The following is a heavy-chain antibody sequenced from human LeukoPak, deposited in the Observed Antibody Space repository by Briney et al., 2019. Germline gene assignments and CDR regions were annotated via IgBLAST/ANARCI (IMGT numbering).Heavy chain of an antibody. J-gene: IGHJ4*02. V-gene: IGHV3-30*02. CDR3: AKGQWFYFDY. D-gene: IGHD4/OR15-4a*01. CDR2: IRYDGSNK. Sequence: GGSLRLSCAASGFTFSSYGMHWVRQAPGKGLEWVAFIRYDGSNKYYADSVKGRFTISRDNSKNTLYLQMNRLRAEDTAVYYCAKGQWFYFDYWGQGTLGTVSS. CDR1: GFTFSSYG.